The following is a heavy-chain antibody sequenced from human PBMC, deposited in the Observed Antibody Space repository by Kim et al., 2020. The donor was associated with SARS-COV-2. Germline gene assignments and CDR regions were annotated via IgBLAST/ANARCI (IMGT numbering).Heavy chain of an antibody. Sequence: FTISRDNSKNTLYLQMNSLRAEDTAVYYCAKEGDYYDSSGYYYPPGYFDYWGQGTLVTVSS. D-gene: IGHD3-22*01. J-gene: IGHJ4*02. CDR3: AKEGDYYDSSGYYYPPGYFDY. V-gene: IGHV3-23*01.